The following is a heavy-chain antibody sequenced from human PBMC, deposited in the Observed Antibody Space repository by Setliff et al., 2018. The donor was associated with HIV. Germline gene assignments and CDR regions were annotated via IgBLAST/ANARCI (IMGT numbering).Heavy chain of an antibody. J-gene: IGHJ6*02. CDR1: GFTFGVYA. Sequence: PGGSLRLSCTASGFTFGVYAMNWVRQAPGKGLEWVGWIHTNTGDPTYAQGFTGRFVFSFETSVSTAYLQISGLKAEDTAVYYCATRGEQLYFSGMDVWGQGTTVTVSS. D-gene: IGHD1-26*01. CDR3: ATRGEQLYFSGMDV. CDR2: IHTNTGDP. V-gene: IGHV7-4-1*02.